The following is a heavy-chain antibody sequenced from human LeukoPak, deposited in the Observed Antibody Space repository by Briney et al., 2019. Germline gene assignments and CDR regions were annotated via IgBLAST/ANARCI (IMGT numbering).Heavy chain of an antibody. J-gene: IGHJ4*02. V-gene: IGHV4-4*02. D-gene: IGHD6-19*01. CDR2: INHSGST. CDR3: ARTSIAVAGFLFDY. Sequence: SGTLSLTCGVSGGSITSTNYWTWIRQPPGKGLEWIGEINHSGSTNYNPSLKTRVTISVDTSKNQFSLKLSSVTAADTAVYYCARTSIAVAGFLFDYWGRGTLVTVSS. CDR1: GGSITSTNY.